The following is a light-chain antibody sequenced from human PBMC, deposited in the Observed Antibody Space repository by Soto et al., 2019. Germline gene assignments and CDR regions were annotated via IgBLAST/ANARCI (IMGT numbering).Light chain of an antibody. Sequence: SSALTQPPSVSVAPGQTARITCGGNNIGSKSVHWYQQKPGQAPVLVVYDDTDRPSGLPERFSGSNSGNTATLTISRVEGGDEADFYCQVWDTSSDQYVFGTGTKVTVL. CDR1: NIGSKS. CDR3: QVWDTSSDQYV. V-gene: IGLV3-21*02. J-gene: IGLJ1*01. CDR2: DDT.